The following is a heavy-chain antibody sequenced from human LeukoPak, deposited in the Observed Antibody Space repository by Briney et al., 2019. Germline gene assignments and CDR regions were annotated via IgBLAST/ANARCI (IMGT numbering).Heavy chain of an antibody. D-gene: IGHD6-13*01. CDR3: ARGEYSSSWYDY. CDR2: ISGGGGST. J-gene: IGHJ4*02. Sequence: PGGSLRLSCAASGFTFSGYGMSWIRQAPGKGLEWVSAISGGGGSTYYADSVKGRFTISRDNAKNSLYLQMNSLRAEDTAVYYCARGEYSSSWYDYWGQGTLVTVSS. CDR1: GFTFSGYG. V-gene: IGHV3-23*01.